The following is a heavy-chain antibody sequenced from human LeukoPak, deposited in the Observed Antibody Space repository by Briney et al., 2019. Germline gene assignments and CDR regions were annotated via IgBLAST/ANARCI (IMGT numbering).Heavy chain of an antibody. V-gene: IGHV3-30*18. CDR2: ISYDGSNK. CDR3: AKDLAVGATRVSYYYYGMDV. Sequence: PGGSLRLSCAASGFTFSSYGMHWVRQALGKGLEWVAVISYDGSNKYYADSVKGRFTISRDNSKNTLYLQMNSLRAEDTAVYYCAKDLAVGATRVSYYYYGMDVWGQGTTVTVSS. D-gene: IGHD1-26*01. J-gene: IGHJ6*02. CDR1: GFTFSSYG.